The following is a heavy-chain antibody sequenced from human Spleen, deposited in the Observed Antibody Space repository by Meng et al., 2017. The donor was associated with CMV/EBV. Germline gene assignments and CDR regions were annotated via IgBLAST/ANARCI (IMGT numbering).Heavy chain of an antibody. V-gene: IGHV4-34*01. CDR2: ISHAGST. J-gene: IGHJ6*02. D-gene: IGHD6-6*01. Sequence: GSLRLSCAVNGGSLSGYHWSWIRQSPGMGLEWIGEISHAGSTKYNPSLKSRVTISVDTSQNQFSLKVKSVTAADTAVYYCARDLEGSSLYYYYGMDVWGQGTTVTVSS. CDR1: GGSLSGYH. CDR3: ARDLEGSSLYYYYGMDV.